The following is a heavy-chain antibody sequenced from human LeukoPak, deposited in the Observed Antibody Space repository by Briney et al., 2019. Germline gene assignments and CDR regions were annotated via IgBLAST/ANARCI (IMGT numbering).Heavy chain of an antibody. V-gene: IGHV3-23*01. D-gene: IGHD4-17*01. CDR3: AKVKFGGDGAFDI. Sequence: GGSLRLSCAASGFTFSSYAMSWVRQAPGKGLEWVSAISGSGVSTYYADSVKGRFTISRDSSKNTLYLQMNSLRAEDTAVYYCAKVKFGGDGAFDIWGQGTMVTVSS. CDR1: GFTFSSYA. J-gene: IGHJ3*02. CDR2: ISGSGVST.